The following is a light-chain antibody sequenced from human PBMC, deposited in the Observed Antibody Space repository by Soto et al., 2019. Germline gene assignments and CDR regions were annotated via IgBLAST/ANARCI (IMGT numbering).Light chain of an antibody. CDR2: DVS. CDR1: GSDVGGYNY. CDR3: SSYTSGRTHVV. Sequence: QSVLTQPASVSGSPGQSITISCTGTGSDVGGYNYVSWYQQHPGKAPKLMIYDVSNRPSGVSNRFSGSKSGNTASLTISGLQAEDEGDYYCSSYTSGRTHVVFGGGTKLTVL. J-gene: IGLJ2*01. V-gene: IGLV2-14*03.